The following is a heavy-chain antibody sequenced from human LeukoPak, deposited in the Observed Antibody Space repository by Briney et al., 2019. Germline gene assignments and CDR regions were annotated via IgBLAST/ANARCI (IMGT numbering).Heavy chain of an antibody. J-gene: IGHJ6*03. V-gene: IGHV1-2*02. CDR1: GYTFTGYY. CDR3: ARTNGERITIFGVVTSYYYYMDV. Sequence: ASVKVSCKASGYTFTGYYMHWVRQALGQGPEWMGWINPNSGGTNYAQKFQGRVTMTRDTSISTAYMELSRLRSDDTAVYYCARTNGERITIFGVVTSYYYYMDVWGKGTTVTVSS. CDR2: INPNSGGT. D-gene: IGHD3-3*01.